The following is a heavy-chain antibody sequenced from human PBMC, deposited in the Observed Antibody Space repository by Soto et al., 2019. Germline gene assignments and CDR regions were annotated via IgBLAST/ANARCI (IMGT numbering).Heavy chain of an antibody. CDR3: ARLAQWLRFEDY. CDR2: IYYSGST. J-gene: IGHJ4*02. D-gene: IGHD5-12*01. Sequence: QPQLQESGPGLVKPSETLSLTCTVSGGSISSSSYYWGWIRQPPGKGLEWIGSIYYSGSTYYNPSLKSRVTISVDTSKNQFSLKLSSVTAADTAVYYCARLAQWLRFEDYWGQGTLVTVSS. CDR1: GGSISSSSYY. V-gene: IGHV4-39*01.